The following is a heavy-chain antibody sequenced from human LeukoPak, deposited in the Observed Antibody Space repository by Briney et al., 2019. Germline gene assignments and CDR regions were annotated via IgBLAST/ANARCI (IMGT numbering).Heavy chain of an antibody. V-gene: IGHV3-64D*06. CDR2: ISGNGGST. CDR3: VRAIGYFDL. J-gene: IGHJ2*01. CDR1: GFIFRTHG. Sequence: PGRSLRLSCAASGFIFRTHGFHWVRQAPGKGLEHVSGISGNGGSTDYADSVKGRFTISRDNSKDTLYLQMSSLRTEDTAVYCCVRAIGYFDLWGRGTLVTVSS.